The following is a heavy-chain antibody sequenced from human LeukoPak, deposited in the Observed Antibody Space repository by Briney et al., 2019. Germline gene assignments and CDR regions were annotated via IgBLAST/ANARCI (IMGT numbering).Heavy chain of an antibody. CDR2: INHSGST. J-gene: IGHJ6*02. CDR3: ARGPRGYSYGFSYYYYYGMDV. D-gene: IGHD5-18*01. Sequence: PSETLSLTCAVYGGSFSGYYWSWIRQPPGKGLEWIGEINHSGSTNYNPSLKSRVTISVDTSKNQFSLKLSSVTAADTAVYYCARGPRGYSYGFSYYYYYGMDVWGQGTTVTVSS. CDR1: GGSFSGYY. V-gene: IGHV4-34*01.